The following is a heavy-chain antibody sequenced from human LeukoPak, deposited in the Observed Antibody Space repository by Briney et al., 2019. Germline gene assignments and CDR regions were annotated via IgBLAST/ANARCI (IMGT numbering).Heavy chain of an antibody. Sequence: GGSLRLSCAASGFTFSSYRMHWVRQAPGKGLEWVAVISYDGSNKYYAGSVKGRFTISRDNSKSTLFLQMNSLRAEDTAVYYCARSGGDYKEYFQHWGQGTLVTVSS. CDR1: GFTFSSYR. CDR2: ISYDGSNK. V-gene: IGHV3-30-3*01. CDR3: ARSGGDYKEYFQH. D-gene: IGHD4-17*01. J-gene: IGHJ1*01.